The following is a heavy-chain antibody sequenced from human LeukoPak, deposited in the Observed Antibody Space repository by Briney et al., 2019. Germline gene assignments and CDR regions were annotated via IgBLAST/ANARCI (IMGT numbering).Heavy chain of an antibody. J-gene: IGHJ4*02. CDR3: ARVGSSGWYVHPTLDY. CDR2: INPNSGGT. CDR1: GYTFTGYY. D-gene: IGHD6-19*01. Sequence: GASVKVSCKASGYTFTGYYMHWVRQAPGQGLEWMGRINPNSGGTNYAQKFQGRVTVTRDTSISTAYMELSSLRSDDTAVYYCARVGSSGWYVHPTLDYWGQGTLVTVSS. V-gene: IGHV1-2*06.